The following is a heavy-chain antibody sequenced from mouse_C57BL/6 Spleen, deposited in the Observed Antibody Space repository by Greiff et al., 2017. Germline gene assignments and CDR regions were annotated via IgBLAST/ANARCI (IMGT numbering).Heavy chain of an antibody. J-gene: IGHJ1*03. CDR1: GYTFTSYW. Sequence: QVQLKQPGAELVKPGASVKLSCKASGYTFTSYWMHWVKQRPGRGLEWIGRIDPNSGGTKYNEKFKSKATLTVDKPSSTAYMQLSSLTSEDSAVYYCARTGIWGNGYFDVWGTGSTVTVSS. CDR2: IDPNSGGT. CDR3: ARTGIWGNGYFDV. D-gene: IGHD2-1*01. V-gene: IGHV1-72*01.